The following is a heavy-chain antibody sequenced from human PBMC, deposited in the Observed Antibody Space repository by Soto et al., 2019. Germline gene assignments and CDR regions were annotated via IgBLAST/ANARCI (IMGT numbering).Heavy chain of an antibody. CDR1: GGTFSSYG. CDR3: ATPSGRCISTSCFRYGMDV. CDR2: IIPIFGAT. Sequence: QVQLVQSGAEVKKPGSSVKVSCKASGGTFSSYGISWVRQAPGQGLEWMGGIIPIFGATNYAQNFQGRVTITAGDSTSTAYMELSSLRSEDTAVYYCATPSGRCISTSCFRYGMDVWGQGTTVTVSS. D-gene: IGHD2-2*01. V-gene: IGHV1-69*12. J-gene: IGHJ6*02.